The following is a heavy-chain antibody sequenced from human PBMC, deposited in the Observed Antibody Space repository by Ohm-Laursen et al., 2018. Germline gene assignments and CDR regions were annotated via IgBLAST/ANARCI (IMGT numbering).Heavy chain of an antibody. D-gene: IGHD3-16*01. J-gene: IGHJ4*02. V-gene: IGHV4-34*01. CDR1: GGSFSGYY. CDR2: INHSGST. CDR3: ARIMTTVDY. Sequence: QTLSLTCAVHGGSFSGYYWSWIRQPPGKGLEWIGEINHSGSTNYNPSLKSRVTMSVDTSKNQFSLKLSSVTAADTAVFFCARIMTTVDYWGQGTLVTVSS.